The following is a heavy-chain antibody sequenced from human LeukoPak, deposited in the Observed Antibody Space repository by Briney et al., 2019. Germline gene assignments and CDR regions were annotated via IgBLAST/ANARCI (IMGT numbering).Heavy chain of an antibody. CDR2: IKQDGSEQ. D-gene: IGHD3-10*01. CDR3: ARDGWAHGAFDY. CDR1: GFPFIEYS. V-gene: IGHV3-7*01. J-gene: IGHJ4*02. Sequence: GGSLRLSCTASGFPFIEYSMNWVRQAPGKGPEWLANIKQDGSEQHYVDSVKGRFTISRDNAKNSLYLQMDSLRAEDMALYYCARDGWAHGAFDYWGQGVLVTVSS.